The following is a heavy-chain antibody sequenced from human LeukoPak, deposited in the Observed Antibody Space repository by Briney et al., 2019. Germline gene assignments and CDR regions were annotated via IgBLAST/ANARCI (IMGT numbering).Heavy chain of an antibody. CDR1: GGSVSTFY. D-gene: IGHD2-2*01. Sequence: SETLSLTCTVSGGSVSTFYWSWLRQSPGTGLEWIGFIHYSGSTAYIPSLKSRVTISLEMSKNQLSLILTSVTAADTAMYYCARGTSDVYWYLDVWGRGTQVTVFS. V-gene: IGHV4-59*02. CDR2: IHYSGST. J-gene: IGHJ2*01. CDR3: ARGTSDVYWYLDV.